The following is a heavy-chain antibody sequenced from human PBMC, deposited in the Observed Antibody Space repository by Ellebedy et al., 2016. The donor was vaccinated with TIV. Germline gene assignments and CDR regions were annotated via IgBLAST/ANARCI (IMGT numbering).Heavy chain of an antibody. Sequence: ASVKVSCXASGYSFTRYFTHWVRQAPGQRPEWMGWINTGNDNTKYSQKLQGRVTITRDYMELSGLMSEDTAVYYCATREWQDPMDVWGQGTTVTVSS. CDR2: INTGNDNT. CDR3: ATREWQDPMDV. D-gene: IGHD3-3*01. J-gene: IGHJ6*02. V-gene: IGHV1-3*04. CDR1: GYSFTRYF.